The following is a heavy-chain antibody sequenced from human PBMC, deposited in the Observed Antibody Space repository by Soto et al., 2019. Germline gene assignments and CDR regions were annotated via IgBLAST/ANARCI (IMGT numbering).Heavy chain of an antibody. CDR2: INPNSGGT. D-gene: IGHD1-26*01. Sequence: QVQLVQSGAEVKKPGASVKVSCKASGYTFTGYYMHWVRQAPGQGLEWMGWINPNSGGTNYAKKFQGWVTMTRDTSISTAYMELSRLRSEDTAVYYCARDSGIVGATTVDYWGQGTLVTDSS. V-gene: IGHV1-2*04. CDR3: ARDSGIVGATTVDY. J-gene: IGHJ4*02. CDR1: GYTFTGYY.